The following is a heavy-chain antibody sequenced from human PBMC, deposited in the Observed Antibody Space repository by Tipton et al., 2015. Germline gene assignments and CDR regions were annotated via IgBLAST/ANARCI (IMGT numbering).Heavy chain of an antibody. J-gene: IGHJ4*02. CDR3: ARPSLPHDRGDYYFQS. V-gene: IGHV4-38-2*01. Sequence: TLSLTCAVSAYSISSDYYWGWIRQPPGKGLEWIGSIYYSGSTYYNPSLKSRVTISVDTSKNQFSLKLSSVTAADTAVYYCARPSLPHDRGDYYFQSWGQGSLVTVSS. D-gene: IGHD2-21*02. CDR2: IYYSGST. CDR1: AYSISSDYY.